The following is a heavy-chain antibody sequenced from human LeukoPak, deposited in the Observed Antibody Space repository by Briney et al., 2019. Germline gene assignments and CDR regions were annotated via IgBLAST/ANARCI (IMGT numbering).Heavy chain of an antibody. J-gene: IGHJ3*02. CDR2: LNIDGGTT. CDR3: ARDRGGDAFDI. Sequence: QPGGSLRLSCAASGFTFSNYWMLWVRQAPGKGLVWVSRLNIDGGTTIYADSVKGRFTISRDKAKNTLYLQMNSLRAEDTAVYYCARDRGGDAFDIWGQGTMVTVYS. V-gene: IGHV3-74*01. CDR1: GFTFSNYW.